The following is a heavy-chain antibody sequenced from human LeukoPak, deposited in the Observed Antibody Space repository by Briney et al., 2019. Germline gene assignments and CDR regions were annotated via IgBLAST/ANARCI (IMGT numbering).Heavy chain of an antibody. CDR3: ARDKVVGATHFDY. J-gene: IGHJ4*02. CDR2: IKQDGGEM. CDR1: GFTFSSYW. V-gene: IGHV3-7*01. Sequence: GGSLRLSCAASGFTFSSYWMSWVRQAPGKGLEWVSNIKQDGGEMYYVDSVKGRFTISRDNAKNSLSLQMNSLRAEDTAVYYCARDKVVGATHFDYWSQGTLVTVSP. D-gene: IGHD1-26*01.